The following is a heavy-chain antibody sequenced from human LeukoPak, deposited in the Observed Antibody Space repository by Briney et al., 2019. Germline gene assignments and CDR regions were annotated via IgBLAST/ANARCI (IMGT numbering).Heavy chain of an antibody. V-gene: IGHV1-18*01. CDR2: ISAYNGNT. CDR1: GYTFTSYG. J-gene: IGHJ4*02. CDR3: ARGVVFWSGYRANYFDY. Sequence: ASVKVSCKASGYTFTSYGISWVRQAPGQGLEWMGWISAYNGNTNYAQKLQGRVTMNTDTSTSTAYMELRSLRSDDTAVYYCARGVVFWSGYRANYFDYWGQGTLVTVSS. D-gene: IGHD3-3*01.